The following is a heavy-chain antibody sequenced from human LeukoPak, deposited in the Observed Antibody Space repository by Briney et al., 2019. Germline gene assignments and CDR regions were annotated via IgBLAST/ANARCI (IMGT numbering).Heavy chain of an antibody. V-gene: IGHV3-33*01. CDR3: ARGNRVVPAAIGRNWFDP. J-gene: IGHJ5*02. CDR2: IWYDGSNK. CDR1: GFTFSSYG. D-gene: IGHD2-2*02. Sequence: PGGSLRLSCAASGFTFSSYGMHWVRQAPGKGLEWVAVIWYDGSNKYYADSVKGRFTIPRDNSKNTLYLQMNSLRAEDTAVYYCARGNRVVPAAIGRNWFDPWGQGTLVTVSS.